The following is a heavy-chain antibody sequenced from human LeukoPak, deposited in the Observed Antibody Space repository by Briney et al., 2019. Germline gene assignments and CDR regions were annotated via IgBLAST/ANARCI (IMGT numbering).Heavy chain of an antibody. Sequence: QPGGSLRLSCAASGFSFSLYAMNWVRQAPGKGPEWISYINSGGDDIHYAASARGRFTISRDDAGNTLFLQLSSLRAEDTAVYYCVRDTIQPGLIDDWGQGTLVTVSS. J-gene: IGHJ4*02. CDR1: GFSFSLYA. D-gene: IGHD2-2*01. CDR3: VRDTIQPGLIDD. CDR2: INSGGDDI. V-gene: IGHV3-48*04.